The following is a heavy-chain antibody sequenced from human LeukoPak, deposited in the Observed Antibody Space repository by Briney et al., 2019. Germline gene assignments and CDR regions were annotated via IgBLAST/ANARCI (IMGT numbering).Heavy chain of an antibody. CDR3: ANDFWSGSILNDAFDI. CDR1: GFTFSSYG. D-gene: IGHD3-3*01. V-gene: IGHV3-30*02. Sequence: PGGSLRLSCAASGFTFSSYGMHWVRQAPGKGLEWVAFIRYDGSNKYYADSVKGRFTISRDNSKNTLYLQMNSLRAEDTAVYYCANDFWSGSILNDAFDIWGQGTMVTVSS. CDR2: IRYDGSNK. J-gene: IGHJ3*02.